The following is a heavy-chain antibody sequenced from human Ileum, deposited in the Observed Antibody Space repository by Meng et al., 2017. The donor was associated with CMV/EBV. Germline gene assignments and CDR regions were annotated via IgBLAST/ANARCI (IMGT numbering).Heavy chain of an antibody. CDR2: ISPDGDLI. CDR1: GITFIKYD. CDR3: AKDFSGWGSFDL. Sequence: SGITFIKYDMNWVGQAPGKELKWVSRISPDGDLIDYADSVKGRFTISRDNSKNTLYLQMNSLRAEDTAVHYCAKDFSGWGSFDLWGRGTLVTVSS. V-gene: IGHV3-23*01. J-gene: IGHJ2*01. D-gene: IGHD2-21*01.